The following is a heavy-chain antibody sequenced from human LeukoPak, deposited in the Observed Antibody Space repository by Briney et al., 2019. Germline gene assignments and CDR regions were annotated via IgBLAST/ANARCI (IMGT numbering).Heavy chain of an antibody. D-gene: IGHD2-8*01. Sequence: ASVKVSCKASGGTFSSYTISWVRQAPGQGLEWMGWINPNSGGTNYAQKFQGRVTMTRDTSTSTAYMELSRLRSDDTAVYYCARDTVPHSNIVLMVYAGVAFDIWGQGTMVTVSS. CDR3: ARDTVPHSNIVLMVYAGVAFDI. CDR1: GGTFSSYT. CDR2: INPNSGGT. V-gene: IGHV1-2*02. J-gene: IGHJ3*02.